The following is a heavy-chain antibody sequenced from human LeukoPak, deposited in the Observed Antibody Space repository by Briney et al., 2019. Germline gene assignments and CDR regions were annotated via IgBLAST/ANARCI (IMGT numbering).Heavy chain of an antibody. CDR1: GGSISSGGYY. D-gene: IGHD6-19*01. V-gene: IGHV4-31*03. CDR2: IYYSGST. J-gene: IGHJ4*02. CDR3: ARSSRRQWLVPIGFDY. Sequence: PSETLSLTCTVSGGSISSGGYYWSWIRQHPGKGLEWIGYIYYSGSTYYNPSLKSRVTISVDTSKNQFSLKLSSVTAADTAVYYCARSSRRQWLVPIGFDYWGQGTLVTVSS.